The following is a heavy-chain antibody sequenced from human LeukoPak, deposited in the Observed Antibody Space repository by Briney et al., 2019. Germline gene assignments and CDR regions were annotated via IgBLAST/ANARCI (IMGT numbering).Heavy chain of an antibody. CDR1: GYSISNNFY. D-gene: IGHD4-11*01. V-gene: IGHV4-38-2*02. CDR2: INHSWST. CDR3: ARAPWAYGNYVHAFDI. Sequence: SETLSLTCTVSGYSISNNFYWAWIRQSPGKGLEWIVSINHSWSTYYNPALKSRVSISIDTSNNDLSLKVTSVTAADTAGYYCARAPWAYGNYVHAFDIWGQGTMVTVSS. J-gene: IGHJ3*02.